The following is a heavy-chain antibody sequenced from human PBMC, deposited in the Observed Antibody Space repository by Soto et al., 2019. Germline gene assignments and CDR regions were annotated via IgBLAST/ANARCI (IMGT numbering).Heavy chain of an antibody. Sequence: GGSLRLSCAASGFTFSSYAMHWVRQAPGKGLEYVSAISSNGGSTYYANSVKGRFTISRDNSKNTLYLQMGSLRAVDMAVYYCARVAGWNDRYYYYSYLDVWGIVTTVSVSS. CDR3: ARVAGWNDRYYYYSYLDV. CDR1: GFTFSSYA. V-gene: IGHV3-64*01. D-gene: IGHD1-1*01. J-gene: IGHJ6*03. CDR2: ISSNGGST.